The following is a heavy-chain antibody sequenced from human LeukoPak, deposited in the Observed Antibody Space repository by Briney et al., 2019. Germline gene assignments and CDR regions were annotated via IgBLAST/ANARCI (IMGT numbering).Heavy chain of an antibody. CDR2: IRYDGSNK. V-gene: IGHV3-33*08. CDR3: TTDLPTSESYSNDY. J-gene: IGHJ4*02. Sequence: GRSLRLSCAASGLTFSSYGMHWVRQAPGKGLEWVAFIRYDGSNKYYADSVKGRFTISRDDSQNTLYLQMNSLQTEDTAVYYCTTDLPTSESYSNDYWGQGTLVTVSS. D-gene: IGHD1-26*01. CDR1: GLTFSSYG.